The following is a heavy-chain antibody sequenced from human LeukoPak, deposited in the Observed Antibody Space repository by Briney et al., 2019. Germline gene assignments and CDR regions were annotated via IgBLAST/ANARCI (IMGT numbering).Heavy chain of an antibody. Sequence: GGSLRLSCAASGFTFSSYWMHWVRQAPGKGLVWVSRINSDGTTTTYADSVKGRFTISRDNAKNTLYLQMNRLRADDTAVYYCAREYNWNYPFDYWGQGTLVTVSS. J-gene: IGHJ4*02. CDR2: INSDGTTT. V-gene: IGHV3-74*01. CDR1: GFTFSSYW. D-gene: IGHD1-7*01. CDR3: AREYNWNYPFDY.